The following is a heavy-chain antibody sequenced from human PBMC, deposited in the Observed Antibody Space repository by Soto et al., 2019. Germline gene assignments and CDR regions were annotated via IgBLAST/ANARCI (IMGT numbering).Heavy chain of an antibody. D-gene: IGHD3-10*01. CDR1: GYTFTGYY. CDR3: ARTYYYGSGSYYNI. Sequence: ASVKVSCKASGYTFTGYYMHWVRQAPGQGLEWMGWINPNSGGTNYAQKFQGRVTTTRDTSISTAYMELSRLRSDDTAVYYCARTYYYGSGSYYNIWGQGTLVTVSS. CDR2: INPNSGGT. V-gene: IGHV1-2*02. J-gene: IGHJ4*02.